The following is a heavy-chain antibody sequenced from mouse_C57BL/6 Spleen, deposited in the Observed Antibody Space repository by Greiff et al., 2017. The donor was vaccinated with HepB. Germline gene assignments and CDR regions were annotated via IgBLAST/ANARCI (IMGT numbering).Heavy chain of an antibody. D-gene: IGHD2-10*02. J-gene: IGHJ4*01. Sequence: VKLVESGAELMKPGASVKLSCKATGYTFTGYWIEWVKQRPGHGLEWIGEILPGSGSTNYNEKFKGKATFTADTSSNTAYMQLSSLTTEDSAIYYCARGGKYGNYLYYAMDYWGQGTSVTVSS. CDR1: GYTFTGYW. CDR2: ILPGSGST. V-gene: IGHV1-9*01. CDR3: ARGGKYGNYLYYAMDY.